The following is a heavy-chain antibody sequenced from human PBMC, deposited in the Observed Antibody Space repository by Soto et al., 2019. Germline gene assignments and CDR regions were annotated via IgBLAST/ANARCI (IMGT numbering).Heavy chain of an antibody. V-gene: IGHV4-39*01. CDR3: ARRYSGAFDI. J-gene: IGHJ3*02. Sequence: PSETLSLTSTVSGGSISRGTYYGGWIRQPPGKGLEWIGSIYYSGSTYYNPSLKSRVTISVDTSKNQFSLKLSSVTAADTAVYYCARRYSGAFDICGQGTMVTVSS. CDR2: IYYSGST. CDR1: GGSISRGTYY. D-gene: IGHD3-16*02.